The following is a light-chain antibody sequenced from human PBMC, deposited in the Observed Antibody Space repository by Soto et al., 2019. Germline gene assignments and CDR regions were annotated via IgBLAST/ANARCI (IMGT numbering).Light chain of an antibody. CDR2: SNN. CDR1: TSNVETET. Sequence: QLVLTQPPSASGAPGQSVTISCSGSTSNVETETVNWYQQLPGTAPKLVVYSNNKRPSAVPDRFSASKSGTSASLAISNLQPEDEADYYCVAWDATVNGWVFGGGTKVTVL. CDR3: VAWDATVNGWV. J-gene: IGLJ3*02. V-gene: IGLV1-44*01.